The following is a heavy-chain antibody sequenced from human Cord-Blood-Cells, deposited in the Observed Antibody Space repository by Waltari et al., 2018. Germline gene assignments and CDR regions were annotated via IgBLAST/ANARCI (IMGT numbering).Heavy chain of an antibody. V-gene: IGHV4-31*03. CDR2: FYYSGGT. J-gene: IGHJ3*02. D-gene: IGHD1-20*01. Sequence: QVQLQESGPGLVKPSQTLSLTCTVSGGSISSGGYYWSWIRQHPGKGLEWIGYFYYSGGTYYNPSLKSRVTISVDTSKNQFSLKLSSVTAADTAMYYCARREITGSEAFDIWGQGTMVTVSS. CDR3: ARREITGSEAFDI. CDR1: GGSISSGGYY.